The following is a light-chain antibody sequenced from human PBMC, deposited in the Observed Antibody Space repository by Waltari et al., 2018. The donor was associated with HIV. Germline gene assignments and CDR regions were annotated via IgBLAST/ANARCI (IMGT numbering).Light chain of an antibody. V-gene: IGLV2-11*01. Sequence: QSALTQPRSVSGSPGESVTISCTGTRSDVGGYNYVSWYQQHPGKAPKLLIFGVNKRPSGVPDRFSGSKSGNTASLTISGLRADDEADYYCCSYAGNYISVFGGGSKLT. CDR3: CSYAGNYISV. CDR1: RSDVGGYNY. J-gene: IGLJ2*01. CDR2: GVN.